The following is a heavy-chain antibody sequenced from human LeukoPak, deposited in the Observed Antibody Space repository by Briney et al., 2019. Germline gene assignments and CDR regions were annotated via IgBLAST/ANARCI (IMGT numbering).Heavy chain of an antibody. CDR1: GFSFTNFW. Sequence: GGSLRLSCAVSGFSFTNFWMSWVRQAPGRGLEWVANIHPEGNEKYHVESVKGRFTISRDNTRNLLFLQMNGLRVEDTAVYYCARGDAFSGDHWGQGTLVTVSS. V-gene: IGHV3-7*04. CDR2: IHPEGNEK. CDR3: ARGDAFSGDH. J-gene: IGHJ4*02.